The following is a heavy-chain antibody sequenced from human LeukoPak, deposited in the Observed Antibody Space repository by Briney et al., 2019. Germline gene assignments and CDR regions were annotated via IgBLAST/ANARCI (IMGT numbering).Heavy chain of an antibody. Sequence: GGSLRLSCAASGFTFSSYLMHWVRQAPGKRLVWVSRINSDGSSTSYADSVKGRFTISRDNAKNTLHLQMNSLRAEDTAVYYCARGYYDIDYWGQGTLVTVSS. CDR2: INSDGSST. D-gene: IGHD3-22*01. V-gene: IGHV3-74*01. J-gene: IGHJ4*02. CDR1: GFTFSSYL. CDR3: ARGYYDIDY.